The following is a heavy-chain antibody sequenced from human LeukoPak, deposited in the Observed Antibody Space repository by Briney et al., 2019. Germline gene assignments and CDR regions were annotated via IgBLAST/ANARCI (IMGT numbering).Heavy chain of an antibody. J-gene: IGHJ4*02. Sequence: GGSLRLSCAASGFTFSSYAMSWVRQAPGKGLEWVSAISGSGGSTYYADSVKGRFTITRDNSKNTLYLQMNSLRAEDTAVYYCAKVDTAMVEQDYWGQGTLVTVSS. CDR1: GFTFSSYA. D-gene: IGHD5-18*01. V-gene: IGHV3-23*01. CDR2: ISGSGGST. CDR3: AKVDTAMVEQDY.